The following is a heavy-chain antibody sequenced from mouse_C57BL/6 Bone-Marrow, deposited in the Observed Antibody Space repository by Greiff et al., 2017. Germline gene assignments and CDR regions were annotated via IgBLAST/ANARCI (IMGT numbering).Heavy chain of an antibody. CDR1: GYTFTDYY. J-gene: IGHJ2*01. V-gene: IGHV1-76*01. D-gene: IGHD1-1*01. Sequence: QVQLQQSGAELVRPGASVKLSCKASGYTFTDYYINWVKQRPGQGLEWIARIYPGSGNTYYNEKFKGKATLTAEKSSSTAYMQLSSLQSEDSAVYFGVYSYYFDYWGQGTTLTVSS. CDR2: IYPGSGNT. CDR3: VYSYYFDY.